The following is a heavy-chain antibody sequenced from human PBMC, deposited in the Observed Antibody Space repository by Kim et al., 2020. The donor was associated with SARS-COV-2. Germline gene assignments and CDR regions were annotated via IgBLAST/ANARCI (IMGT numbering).Heavy chain of an antibody. Sequence: GWVRQMPGNGREGLGIIYPGNSDTRYSPSFQGQFTISADKSISTAYLQWSSLKASDTAMYYCARHGPGYYYDSSGYYQNYWYFDLWGRGTLAT. CDR2: IYPGNSDT. J-gene: IGHJ2*01. D-gene: IGHD3-22*01. CDR3: ARHGPGYYYDSSGYYQNYWYFDL. V-gene: IGHV5-51*01.